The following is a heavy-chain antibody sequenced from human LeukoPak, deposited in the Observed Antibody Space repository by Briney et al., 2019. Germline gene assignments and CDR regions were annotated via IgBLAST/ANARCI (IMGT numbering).Heavy chain of an antibody. CDR2: ISSSSSYI. J-gene: IGHJ5*02. CDR1: GFTFSSYS. V-gene: IGHV3-21*01. D-gene: IGHD2-21*02. Sequence: GGSLRLSCAASGFTFSSYSMNWVRQAPGKGLEWVSSISSSSSYIYYADSVKGRFTISGDNAKNSLYLQMNSLRAEDTAVYYCARDPAYCGGDCYSEDWFDPWGQGTLVTVSS. CDR3: ARDPAYCGGDCYSEDWFDP.